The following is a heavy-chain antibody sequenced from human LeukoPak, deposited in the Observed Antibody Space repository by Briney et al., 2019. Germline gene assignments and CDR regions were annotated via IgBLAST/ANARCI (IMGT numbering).Heavy chain of an antibody. Sequence: PSQTRSLTCTVSGVSISSGGYYWSWIRQHPGKGLEWIGYIYYSGSTYYNPSLKSRVTISVDTSKNQFSLKLSSVTAADTAVYYCARWVKIAVAGTSLRYFDLWGRGTLVTVSS. CDR3: ARWVKIAVAGTSLRYFDL. CDR2: IYYSGST. V-gene: IGHV4-31*03. D-gene: IGHD6-19*01. CDR1: GVSISSGGYY. J-gene: IGHJ2*01.